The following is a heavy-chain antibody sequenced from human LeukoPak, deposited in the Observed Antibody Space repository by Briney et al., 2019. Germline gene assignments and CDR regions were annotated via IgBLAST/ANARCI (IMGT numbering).Heavy chain of an antibody. CDR3: AREVFDDIVTGYKNNWFDP. CDR1: GGTFSSYA. D-gene: IGHD3-9*01. V-gene: IGHV1-69*05. Sequence: SVKVSCKASGGTFSSYAISWVRQAPGQGLEWMGGIIPIFGTANYAQKFQGRVTITTDESTSTAYMELSSLRSEDTAVYYCAREVFDDIVTGYKNNWFDPWGQGTLVTVSS. CDR2: IIPIFGTA. J-gene: IGHJ5*02.